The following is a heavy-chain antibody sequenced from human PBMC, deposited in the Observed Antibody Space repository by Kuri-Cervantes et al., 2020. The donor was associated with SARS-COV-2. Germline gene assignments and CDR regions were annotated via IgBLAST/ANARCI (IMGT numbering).Heavy chain of an antibody. D-gene: IGHD2-8*01. CDR1: GGSISNYY. CDR3: AREGLMGTMDY. J-gene: IGHJ4*02. Sequence: GSLRLSCTVSGGSISNYYWSWIRQPPGKGLEWIGYIYYSGSTNYNPSLKSRVTISVDTSKNQFSLKLSSVTAADTAVYYCAREGLMGTMDYWGQGTLVTVSS. CDR2: IYYSGST. V-gene: IGHV4-59*12.